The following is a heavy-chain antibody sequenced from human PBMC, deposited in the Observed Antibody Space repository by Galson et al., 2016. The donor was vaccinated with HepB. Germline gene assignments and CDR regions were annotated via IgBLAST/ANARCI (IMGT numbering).Heavy chain of an antibody. J-gene: IGHJ4*02. D-gene: IGHD3-10*02. CDR1: GYTFTDYY. Sequence: SVKVSCKASGYTFTDYYIHWVRQAPGQGLEWLGRINPSSGGTNFTQTFQGRVTLTRDTSISTAYLELTRLKSDDTAVYYCASLFLSHWGQGTLLTVSS. CDR3: ASLFLSH. CDR2: INPSSGGT. V-gene: IGHV1-2*02.